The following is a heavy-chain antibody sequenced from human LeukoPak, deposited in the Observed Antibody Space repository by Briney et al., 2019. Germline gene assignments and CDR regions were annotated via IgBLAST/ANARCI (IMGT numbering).Heavy chain of an antibody. V-gene: IGHV4-59*01. CDR2: IYYSGST. D-gene: IGHD5-24*01. Sequence: SETLSLTCTVSGGSISSYYWSWIRQPPGKGLEWIGYIYYSGSTNYNPSLKSRVTISVDTSKNQFSLKLSSVTAADTAVYYCARVAEMATIGSYNWFDPGAREPWSPSPQ. CDR1: GGSISSYY. CDR3: ARVAEMATIGSYNWFDP. J-gene: IGHJ5*02.